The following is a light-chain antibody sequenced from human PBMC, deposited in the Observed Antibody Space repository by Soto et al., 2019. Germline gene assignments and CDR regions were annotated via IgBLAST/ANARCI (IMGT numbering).Light chain of an antibody. CDR2: DAS. V-gene: IGKV3-11*01. CDR1: QSVSSY. J-gene: IGKJ4*01. Sequence: EIVLTQSPATLSLSPGERATLSCRASQSVSSYLAWYQQKPGQAPRLLIYDASNRATGIPARFSGSGSGTDFTLTISSLEPEDFAVYYCQQRSNVLTFGGGTKVHIK. CDR3: QQRSNVLT.